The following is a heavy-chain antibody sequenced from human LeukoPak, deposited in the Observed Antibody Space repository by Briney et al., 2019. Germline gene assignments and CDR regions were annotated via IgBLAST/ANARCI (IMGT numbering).Heavy chain of an antibody. Sequence: ASVKVSCKASGYTFTSYGISWVRQAPGQGLEWMGWISAYNGNTNYAQKLQGRVTMTTDTSTSTAYMELRSLRSDDTAVYYCARDSITMVRGPYYYYYGMYVWGQGTTVTVSS. V-gene: IGHV1-18*01. CDR3: ARDSITMVRGPYYYYYGMYV. CDR2: ISAYNGNT. D-gene: IGHD3-10*01. CDR1: GYTFTSYG. J-gene: IGHJ6*02.